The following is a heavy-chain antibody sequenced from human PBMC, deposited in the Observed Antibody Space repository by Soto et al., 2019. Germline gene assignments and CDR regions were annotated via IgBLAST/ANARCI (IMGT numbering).Heavy chain of an antibody. V-gene: IGHV5-51*01. D-gene: IGHD3-3*01. CDR1: GYSFTSYW. Sequence: GESLKISCKGSGYSFTSYWIGWVRQMPGKGLEWMGIIYPGDSDTRYSPSFQGQVTISADKSSSTAYLQWSSLKASDTAMYYCARLGLRFLEWTFFDYWGQGTLVTVSS. CDR3: ARLGLRFLEWTFFDY. J-gene: IGHJ4*02. CDR2: IYPGDSDT.